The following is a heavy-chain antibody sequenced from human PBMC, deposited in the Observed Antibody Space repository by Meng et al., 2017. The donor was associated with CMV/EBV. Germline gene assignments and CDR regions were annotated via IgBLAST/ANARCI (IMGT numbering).Heavy chain of an antibody. Sequence: SGYTLAGHFIHWVRQAPGQGLEWMGWINPNSGATKYAHKFQGFIALTRDASINTAYMELRRLRSDDTAAYYCARRVVRGPPGDGWFDPWGQGTLVTVSS. V-gene: IGHV1-2*04. CDR1: GYTLAGHF. J-gene: IGHJ5*02. CDR2: INPNSGAT. D-gene: IGHD3-10*02. CDR3: ARRVVRGPPGDGWFDP.